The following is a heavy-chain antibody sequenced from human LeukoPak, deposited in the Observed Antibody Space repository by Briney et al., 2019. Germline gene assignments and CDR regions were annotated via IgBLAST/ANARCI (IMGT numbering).Heavy chain of an antibody. CDR1: GFTFSDYY. J-gene: IGHJ4*02. V-gene: IGHV3-30*02. CDR2: IRYDGSNK. D-gene: IGHD2-2*01. CDR3: AKDRHGYCSSTSCFSHFDY. Sequence: GGSLRLSCAASGFTFSDYYMSWIRQAPGKGLEWVAFIRYDGSNKYYADSVKGRFTISRDNSKNTLYLQMNSLRAEDTAVYYCAKDRHGYCSSTSCFSHFDYWGQGTLVTVSS.